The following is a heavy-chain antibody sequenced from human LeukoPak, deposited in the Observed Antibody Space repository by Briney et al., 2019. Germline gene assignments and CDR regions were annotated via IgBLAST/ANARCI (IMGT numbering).Heavy chain of an antibody. CDR2: IYYSGST. V-gene: IGHV4-39*01. D-gene: IGHD5-18*01. J-gene: IGHJ5*02. CDR3: ARLLRGYSYGHGWFDP. CDR1: GGSISSSSYY. Sequence: SETLSLTRTVSGGSISSSSYYWGWIRQPPGKGLEWIGSIYYSGSTYYNPSLKSRVTISVDTSKNQFSLKLSSVTAADTAVYYCARLLRGYSYGHGWFDPWGQGTLVTVSS.